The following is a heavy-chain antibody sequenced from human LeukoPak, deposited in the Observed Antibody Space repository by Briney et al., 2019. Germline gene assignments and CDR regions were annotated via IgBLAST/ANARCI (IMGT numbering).Heavy chain of an antibody. J-gene: IGHJ4*02. CDR2: IWYDGSNK. V-gene: IGHV3-33*06. CDR3: AKSRGYCNGKSDSCHRTLDS. Sequence: QPGGSLRLSCAASGFTFSSYGMHWVRQAPGKGLEWVAVIWYDGSNKYYADSVQGRLTISRDNSKNTLFLQMNSLRAEDTAIYYCAKSRGYCNGKSDSCHRTLDSWGQGTLVTVSS. CDR1: GFTFSSYG. D-gene: IGHD2/OR15-2a*01.